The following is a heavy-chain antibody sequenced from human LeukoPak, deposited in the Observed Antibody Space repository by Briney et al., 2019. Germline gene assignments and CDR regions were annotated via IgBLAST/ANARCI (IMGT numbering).Heavy chain of an antibody. CDR2: ISGSGVTT. D-gene: IGHD2-21*02. V-gene: IGHV3-23*01. Sequence: GGSLRLSCVASGFTFSSYAVSWVRQAPGKGLEWVSAISGSGVTTHYAGSVKGRFSISRDNSKNTLYLQMNSLRAEDTAVYYCAKDLEYCGGDCYSSSEAFDVWGQGTMVTVSS. CDR3: AKDLEYCGGDCYSSSEAFDV. CDR1: GFTFSSYA. J-gene: IGHJ3*01.